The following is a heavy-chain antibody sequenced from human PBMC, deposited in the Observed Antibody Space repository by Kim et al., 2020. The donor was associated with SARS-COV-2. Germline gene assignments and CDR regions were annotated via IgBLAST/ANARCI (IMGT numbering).Heavy chain of an antibody. CDR3: AKGSRESGLWFGGPIEYYYYGMDV. CDR2: ISGSGGST. D-gene: IGHD3-10*01. CDR1: GFTFSSYA. Sequence: GGSLRLSCAASGFTFSSYAMSWVRQAPGKGLEWVSAISGSGGSTYYADSVKGRFTISRDNSKNTLYLQMNSLRAEDTAVYYCAKGSRESGLWFGGPIEYYYYGMDVWGQGTTVTVSS. V-gene: IGHV3-23*01. J-gene: IGHJ6*02.